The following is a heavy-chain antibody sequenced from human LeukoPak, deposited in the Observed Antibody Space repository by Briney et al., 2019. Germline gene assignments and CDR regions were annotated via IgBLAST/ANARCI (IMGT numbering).Heavy chain of an antibody. CDR3: ARYSGSDDAFDI. CDR1: GFTVSNNY. V-gene: IGHV3-53*01. Sequence: PGGSLRLSCAASGFTVSNNYMSWVRQAPGMGLEWVSVIYGGDRTSYADSLKGRFTISRDNSNNTLYLQMNNLRAEDTAVYYCARYSGSDDAFDIWGQGTMVTVSS. J-gene: IGHJ3*02. D-gene: IGHD1-26*01. CDR2: IYGGDRT.